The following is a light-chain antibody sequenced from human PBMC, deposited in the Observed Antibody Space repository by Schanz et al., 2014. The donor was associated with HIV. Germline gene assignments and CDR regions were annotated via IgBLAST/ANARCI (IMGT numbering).Light chain of an antibody. CDR3: QHYGDSRGT. CDR1: QSVKSNF. V-gene: IGKV3-20*01. J-gene: IGKJ4*01. CDR2: GAS. Sequence: EIVLTQSPGTLSLSPGERGALSCRASQSVKSNFIGWYQQKPGQAPRLLIFGASNRATGIPDRFSGSGSETDFTLTISGLEPEDFAVYYCQHYGDSRGTFGGGTEVDIK.